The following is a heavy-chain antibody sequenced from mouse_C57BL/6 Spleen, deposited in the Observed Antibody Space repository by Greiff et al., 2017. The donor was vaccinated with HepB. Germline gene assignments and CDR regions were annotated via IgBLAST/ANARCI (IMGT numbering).Heavy chain of an antibody. Sequence: EVQRVESGEGLVKPGGSLKLSCAASGFTFSSYAMSWVRQTPEKRLEWVAYISSGGDYIYYADTVKGRFTISRDNARNTLYLQMSSLKSEDTAMYYCTRVSFTVEVDYWGQGTTLTVSS. J-gene: IGHJ2*01. D-gene: IGHD1-1*01. CDR1: GFTFSSYA. CDR3: TRVSFTVEVDY. V-gene: IGHV5-9-1*02. CDR2: ISSGGDYI.